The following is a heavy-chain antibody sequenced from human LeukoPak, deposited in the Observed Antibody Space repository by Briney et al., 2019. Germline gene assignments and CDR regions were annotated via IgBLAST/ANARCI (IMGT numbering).Heavy chain of an antibody. J-gene: IGHJ4*02. CDR3: ARAVNLRGYFDY. V-gene: IGHV1-2*04. Sequence: GASVKVSCKASGYTFTSYDINWVRQATGQGLEWMGWMNPNSGGTNYAQKFQGWVTMTRDTSISTAYMELSRLRSDDTAVYYCARAVNLRGYFDYWGQGTLVTVSS. D-gene: IGHD3-9*01. CDR1: GYTFTSYD. CDR2: MNPNSGGT.